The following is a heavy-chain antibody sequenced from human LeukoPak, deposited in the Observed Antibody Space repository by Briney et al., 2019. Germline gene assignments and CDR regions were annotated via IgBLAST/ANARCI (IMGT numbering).Heavy chain of an antibody. D-gene: IGHD2-2*01. Sequence: SSVKVSCKASGGTFSSYAISWVRQAPGQGLEWMGGIIPIFGTANYAQKFQGRVTITTDESTSTAYMELSSLRSEDIAVYYCARGVVPAAKGWFDPWGQGTLVTVSS. CDR2: IIPIFGTA. J-gene: IGHJ5*02. CDR1: GGTFSSYA. V-gene: IGHV1-69*05. CDR3: ARGVVPAAKGWFDP.